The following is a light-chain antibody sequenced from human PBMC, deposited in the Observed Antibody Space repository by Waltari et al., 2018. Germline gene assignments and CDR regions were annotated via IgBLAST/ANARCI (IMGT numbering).Light chain of an antibody. CDR2: AAS. CDR3: QRSYSTLIT. Sequence: DIQMTQSPSSLSASVGDRVTITCRASQSISSYLNWYQQKPGKAPKLLIYAASSLQSGVPSRFSGSGSGTDFTLTISSLQPEDFATYYGQRSYSTLITFGQGTRLEIK. V-gene: IGKV1-39*01. CDR1: QSISSY. J-gene: IGKJ5*01.